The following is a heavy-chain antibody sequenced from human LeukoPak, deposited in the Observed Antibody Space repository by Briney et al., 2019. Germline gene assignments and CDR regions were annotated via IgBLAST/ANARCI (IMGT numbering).Heavy chain of an antibody. V-gene: IGHV3-23*01. D-gene: IGHD5-24*01. Sequence: GGSLRLSCAASGFTFSSYGMHWVRQAPGKGLEWVSSTSGSGSGGSTYYADSVKGRFTISRDNSKNTLYLQMNSLRAEDTAVYYCAKSGYNRFDYWGQGTLVTVSS. CDR3: AKSGYNRFDY. J-gene: IGHJ4*02. CDR2: TSGSGSGGST. CDR1: GFTFSSYG.